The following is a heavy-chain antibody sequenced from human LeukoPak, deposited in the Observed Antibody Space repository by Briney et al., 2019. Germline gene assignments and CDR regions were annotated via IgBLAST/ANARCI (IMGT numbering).Heavy chain of an antibody. J-gene: IGHJ6*03. CDR2: INWNGGST. CDR1: GFMFDDYG. D-gene: IGHD1-26*01. Sequence: GGSLRLSCAASGFMFDDYGMSWVRQAPGKGLEWVSSINWNGGSTGYADSVKGRFTISRDNSKKTLYLQLNSLRAEDTAVYYCAKSQRGYYPRRTYYYYMDVWGKGTTVTVSS. V-gene: IGHV3-20*04. CDR3: AKSQRGYYPRRTYYYYMDV.